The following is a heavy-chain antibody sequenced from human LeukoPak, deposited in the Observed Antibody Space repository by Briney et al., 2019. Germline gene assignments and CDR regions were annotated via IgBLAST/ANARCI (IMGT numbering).Heavy chain of an antibody. V-gene: IGHV3-48*04. J-gene: IGHJ5*02. CDR2: ISSSGGTI. Sequence: GGSLRLSCAASGFTFSVYSMHWVRQAPGKGLEWVSYISSSGGTIYYAGSVKGRFTISRDNAKNSLYLQMNSLRAEDTAVYYCARDGGHDYSVNWFDPWGQGTLVTVSS. CDR3: ARDGGHDYSVNWFDP. CDR1: GFTFSVYS. D-gene: IGHD4-11*01.